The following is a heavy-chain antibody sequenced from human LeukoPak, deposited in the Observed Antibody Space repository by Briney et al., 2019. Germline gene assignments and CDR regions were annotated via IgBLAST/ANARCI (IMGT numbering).Heavy chain of an antibody. CDR1: DGSISSSSYY. CDR2: IYYSGST. Sequence: SETLSLTCTVPDGSISSSSYYWGWIRQPPGKGLEWIASIYYSGSTYYNPSLKSRVTISVDTSKKQFSLKLSSVTAADTAVYYCARALLTGYYGYWGQGTLVTVSP. D-gene: IGHD3-9*01. CDR3: ARALLTGYYGY. V-gene: IGHV4-39*01. J-gene: IGHJ4*02.